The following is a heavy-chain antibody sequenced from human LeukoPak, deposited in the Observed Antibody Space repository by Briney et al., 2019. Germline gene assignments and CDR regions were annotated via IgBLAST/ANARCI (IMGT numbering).Heavy chain of an antibody. CDR2: IYYSGST. CDR3: AREGSGYVSWFDP. D-gene: IGHD5-12*01. CDR1: GGSISSYY. J-gene: IGHJ5*02. Sequence: SETLSLTCTVSGGSISSYYWSWIRQPPGKGLEWIGYIYYSGSTNYNPSLKSRVTISVDTSKNQFSLKLSSVTAADTAVYYCAREGSGYVSWFDPWGQGTLVTVSS. V-gene: IGHV4-59*01.